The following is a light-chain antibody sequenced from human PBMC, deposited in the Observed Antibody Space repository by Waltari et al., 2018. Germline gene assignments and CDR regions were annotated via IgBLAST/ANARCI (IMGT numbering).Light chain of an antibody. CDR2: GAS. V-gene: IGKV1-39*01. CDR1: QNIADY. CDR3: QQSYSTPYT. Sequence: DIQMTQSPSSLSASVVDRVTITCRASQNIADYVNWYQEKPGEAPKLLIWGASSVQRGVPSRFSGSGSGTDFTLTISSLHPEDFATYYCQQSYSTPYTFGQGTELDIK. J-gene: IGKJ2*01.